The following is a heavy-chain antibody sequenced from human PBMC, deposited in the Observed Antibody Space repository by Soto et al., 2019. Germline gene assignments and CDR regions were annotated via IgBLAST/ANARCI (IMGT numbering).Heavy chain of an antibody. CDR2: IIPIFGTA. CDR1: GDTFSIYA. D-gene: IGHD5-12*01. V-gene: IGHV1-69*01. Sequence: SVKGYCKTSGDTFSIYASSWGRQEIGQGLEWMGGIIPIFGTANYAQKFQGRVTITADESTSTAYMELSSLRSEDTAVYYCAREGRDGYNEALGYWGQGTLVPVFS. CDR3: AREGRDGYNEALGY. J-gene: IGHJ4*02.